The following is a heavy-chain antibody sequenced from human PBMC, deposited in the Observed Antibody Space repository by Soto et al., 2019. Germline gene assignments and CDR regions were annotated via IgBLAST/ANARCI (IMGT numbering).Heavy chain of an antibody. CDR1: GFNVSSNS. D-gene: IGHD3-10*02. V-gene: IGHV3-53*01. CDR3: ARHVWLES. CDR2: IHSDGNT. Sequence: GGSLRLSCAASGFNVSSNSMNWVRQAPGKGLEWLSLIHSDGNTKYADSVKGRFTISRDSFENTFYLQMNSLRAEDTAVYYCARHVWLESWGQGTLVTV. J-gene: IGHJ5*01.